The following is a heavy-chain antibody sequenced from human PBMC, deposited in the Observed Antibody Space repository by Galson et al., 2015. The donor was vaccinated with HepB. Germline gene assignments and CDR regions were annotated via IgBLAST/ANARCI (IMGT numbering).Heavy chain of an antibody. V-gene: IGHV1-18*04. CDR3: ARGITMVRGVIMAWFDP. CDR2: ISAYNGNT. Sequence: SVKVSCKASGYTFTSYGISWVRQAPGQGLEWMGWISAYNGNTNYAQKLQGRVTMTTDTSTSTAYMELRSLRSDDTAVYYCARGITMVRGVIMAWFDPWGQGTLVTVSS. CDR1: GYTFTSYG. J-gene: IGHJ5*02. D-gene: IGHD3-10*01.